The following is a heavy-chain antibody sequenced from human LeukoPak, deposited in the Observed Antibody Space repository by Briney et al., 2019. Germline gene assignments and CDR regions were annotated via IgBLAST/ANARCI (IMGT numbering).Heavy chain of an antibody. D-gene: IGHD6-6*01. CDR3: ARAYSSSSTDAFDI. Sequence: GGSLRHSCAASGFTFSSYAMHWVRQAPGKGLEYVSAISSNGGSTYYANSVKGRFTISRDNSKNTLYLQMGSLRAEDMAVYYCARAYSSSSTDAFDIWGQGTMVTVSS. CDR1: GFTFSSYA. J-gene: IGHJ3*02. CDR2: ISSNGGST. V-gene: IGHV3-64*01.